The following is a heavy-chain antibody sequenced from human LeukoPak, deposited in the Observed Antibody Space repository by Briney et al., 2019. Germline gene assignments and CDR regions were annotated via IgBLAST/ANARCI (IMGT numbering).Heavy chain of an antibody. CDR2: IWYGGSNK. CDR3: ARESGSGSYYPDY. V-gene: IGHV3-33*08. CDR1: GFTFSSYG. D-gene: IGHD3-10*01. Sequence: PGGSLRLSCAASGFTFSSYGMHWVRQAPGKGLEWVAVIWYGGSNKYYADSVKGRFTISRDNSKNTLYLQMNSLRAEDTAVYYCARESGSGSYYPDYWGQGTLVTVSS. J-gene: IGHJ4*02.